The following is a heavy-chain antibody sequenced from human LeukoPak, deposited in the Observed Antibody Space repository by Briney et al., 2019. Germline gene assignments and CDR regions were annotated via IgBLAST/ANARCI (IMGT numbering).Heavy chain of an antibody. CDR1: GYTFTGYY. Sequence: VASVKVSCKASGYTFTGYYMHWVRQAPGQGLEWMGRINPSSGGTNYAQKFQGRVTMTRDTSISTAYMELSRLRSDDTAVYYCARDALGIAAAGTPFDPWGQGTLVTVSS. CDR2: INPSSGGT. D-gene: IGHD6-13*01. V-gene: IGHV1-2*06. J-gene: IGHJ5*02. CDR3: ARDALGIAAAGTPFDP.